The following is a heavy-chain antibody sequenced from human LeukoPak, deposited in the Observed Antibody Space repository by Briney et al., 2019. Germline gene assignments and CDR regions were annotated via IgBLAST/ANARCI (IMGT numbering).Heavy chain of an antibody. V-gene: IGHV4-31*03. CDR3: ARVPSYSSSRYYYYGMDV. Sequence: SQTLSLTCTVSGGSISSGGCYWSWIRQHPGKGLEWIGYIYYSGSTYYNPSLKSRVTISVDTSKNRFSLKLSSVTAADTAVYYCARVPSYSSSRYYYYGMDVWGQGTTVTVSS. CDR1: GGSISSGGCY. D-gene: IGHD2-21*01. J-gene: IGHJ6*02. CDR2: IYYSGST.